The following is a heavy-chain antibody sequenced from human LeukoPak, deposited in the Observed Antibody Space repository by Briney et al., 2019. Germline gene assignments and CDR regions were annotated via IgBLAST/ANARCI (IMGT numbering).Heavy chain of an antibody. CDR3: AKAGSSGYYSHFDY. CDR2: ISRNSGSI. D-gene: IGHD3-22*01. J-gene: IGHJ4*02. CDR1: GFTFDDYA. Sequence: GRSLRLSCAASGFTFDDYAMHWVRQAPGKGLEWVSGISRNSGSIGYADSVKGRFTISRDNAKNSLYLQMNSLRAEDMALYYCAKAGSSGYYSHFDYWGQGTLVTVSS. V-gene: IGHV3-9*03.